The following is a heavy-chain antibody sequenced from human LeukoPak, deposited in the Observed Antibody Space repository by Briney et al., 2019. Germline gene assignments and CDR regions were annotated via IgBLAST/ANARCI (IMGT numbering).Heavy chain of an antibody. D-gene: IGHD3-10*01. J-gene: IGHJ3*02. Sequence: GGSLRLSCVASGITFRNYWMSWVPQAPGKGLEGGANINPDGSEKNYAHSVKGRFTISRHNAKNSVSLQMNSLTAQDTAVYYCATEAGIGYAFDICGQGTMVTVSS. V-gene: IGHV3-7*01. CDR3: ATEAGIGYAFDI. CDR2: INPDGSEK. CDR1: GITFRNYW.